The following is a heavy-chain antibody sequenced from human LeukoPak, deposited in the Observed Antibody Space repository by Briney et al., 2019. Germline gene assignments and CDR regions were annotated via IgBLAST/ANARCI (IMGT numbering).Heavy chain of an antibody. CDR2: MSYDGSNK. Sequence: GGSLRLSCAASGFTFSSYAMHWVRQAPGKGLEWVAVMSYDGSNKYYADSVKGRFTISRDNSKNTLYLQMSSLRAEDTAVYYCARDGFRSDSSGYYFYNWFDPWAREPWSPSPQ. CDR3: ARDGFRSDSSGYYFYNWFDP. CDR1: GFTFSSYA. D-gene: IGHD3-22*01. V-gene: IGHV3-30*04. J-gene: IGHJ5*02.